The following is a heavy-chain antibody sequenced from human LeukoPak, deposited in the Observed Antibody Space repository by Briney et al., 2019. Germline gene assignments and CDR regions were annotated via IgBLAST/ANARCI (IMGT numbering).Heavy chain of an antibody. CDR1: GFTFSSYS. D-gene: IGHD6-13*01. J-gene: IGHJ5*02. CDR2: ISSSSSYI. V-gene: IGHV3-21*01. CDR3: ARDPDSSSPNWFDP. Sequence: GGSLRLSCAASGFTFSSYSMNWVRQAPGKGLEWVSSISSSSSYIYYADSVKGRFTISRDNAKKSLYLQMNSLRAEDTAVYYCARDPDSSSPNWFDPWGQGTLVTVSS.